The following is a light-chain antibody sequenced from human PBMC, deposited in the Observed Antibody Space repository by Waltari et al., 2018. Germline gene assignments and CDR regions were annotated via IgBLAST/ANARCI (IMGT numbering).Light chain of an antibody. CDR1: SSDVGNYDY. CDR3: CSYAGSYTYVI. CDR2: YVN. Sequence: QSALTQPRSVSGSPGQSVTISCIGTSSDVGNYDYVSWYQEHPGKAPKLMIFYVNKRPSGVPDCFSGSKSGNTASLTISGLQAEDEADYYCCSYAGSYTYVIFGGGTKLTVL. V-gene: IGLV2-11*01. J-gene: IGLJ2*01.